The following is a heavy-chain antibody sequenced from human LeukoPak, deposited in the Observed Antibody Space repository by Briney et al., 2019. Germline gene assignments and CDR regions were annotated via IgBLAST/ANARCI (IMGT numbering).Heavy chain of an antibody. V-gene: IGHV1-8*03. CDR1: GYSFTTYD. Sequence: EASVKVSCKASGYSFTTYDINWVRQVAGQGLEWMGWLSPNSANTGYAQKFRDRVIFTRNTSINTAYMELRSLRPDDTAVYFCARAHSGTLPYYFDYWGPGTLVT. CDR3: ARAHSGTLPYYFDY. D-gene: IGHD3-10*01. J-gene: IGHJ4*02. CDR2: LSPNSANT.